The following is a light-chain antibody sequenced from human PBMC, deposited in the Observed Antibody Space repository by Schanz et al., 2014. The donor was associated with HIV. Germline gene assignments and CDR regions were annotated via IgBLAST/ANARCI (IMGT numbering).Light chain of an antibody. Sequence: QSALTQPASVSGSPGQSISISCTGSSSDIGGYKYVSWYQQHPDKAPKLVIFDVIKRPSGVSNRFSGSKSGNTASLTISGLQTDDEGDYYCSSYTTNRTVTFGGGTKLTVL. V-gene: IGLV2-14*03. CDR1: SSDIGGYKY. CDR3: SSYTTNRTVT. CDR2: DVI. J-gene: IGLJ2*01.